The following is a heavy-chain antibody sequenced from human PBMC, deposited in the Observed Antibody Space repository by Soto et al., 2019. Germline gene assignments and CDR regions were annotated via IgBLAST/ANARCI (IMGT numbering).Heavy chain of an antibody. Sequence: QVQLQESGPGLAKPSETLSLICTVSGASVSSGSYYWSWIRQPPGKGLEWIGHVYYSGTTKYTPSHKSRATMSVDRSRNQFSLSLSPVTAADTAVYFCGRGYGGNSGRVWYFDLWGRGTLVTVSS. CDR2: VYYSGTT. J-gene: IGHJ2*01. V-gene: IGHV4-61*01. D-gene: IGHD4-17*01. CDR3: GRGYGGNSGRVWYFDL. CDR1: GASVSSGSYY.